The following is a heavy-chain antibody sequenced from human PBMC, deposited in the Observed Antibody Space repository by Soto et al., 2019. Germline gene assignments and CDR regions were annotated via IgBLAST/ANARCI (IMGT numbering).Heavy chain of an antibody. CDR2: IYHSVGT. CDR3: ATYQQQMIQGWFDP. Sequence: QVQLQESGPGLVKPSGTLSLTCAVSGGSISSSNWWSWVRQPPGKGLEWIGEIYHSVGTNYNPSLPSRVTISVDKSKNQFSLNLSSVTAADTAVYYCATYQQQMIQGWFDPWGQGTLVTVSS. CDR1: GGSISSSNW. D-gene: IGHD6-13*01. V-gene: IGHV4-4*02. J-gene: IGHJ5*02.